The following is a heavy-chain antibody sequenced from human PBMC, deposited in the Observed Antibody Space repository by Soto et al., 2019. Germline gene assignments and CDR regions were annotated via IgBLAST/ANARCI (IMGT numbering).Heavy chain of an antibody. CDR2: ISGSGRST. CDR1: AFTFSSYA. Sequence: QPGGSLRLSRAASAFTFSSYAMSWVRQAPGKGLEWVSAISGSGRSTYYADSVKGRFTISRDNAENTLYLQMNSLRAEDTAVYYCAKLAVADPSCFDYWGQGTLVTVSS. D-gene: IGHD6-19*01. CDR3: AKLAVADPSCFDY. J-gene: IGHJ4*02. V-gene: IGHV3-23*01.